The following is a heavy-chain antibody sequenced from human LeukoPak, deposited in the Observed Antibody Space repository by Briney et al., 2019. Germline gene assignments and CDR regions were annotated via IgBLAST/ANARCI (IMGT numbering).Heavy chain of an antibody. V-gene: IGHV5-51*01. CDR2: IYPGDSDS. Sequence: GESRKISCKGSGYTFTTYWIGWVRQMLGKGLEWMGIIYPGDSDSTYSPSFQGQVTFSVDKSISTAYLQWSSLKASDTAMYYCATMRELDFEEYYFDSWGQGTLVTVSS. J-gene: IGHJ4*02. D-gene: IGHD1-1*01. CDR3: ATMRELDFEEYYFDS. CDR1: GYTFTTYW.